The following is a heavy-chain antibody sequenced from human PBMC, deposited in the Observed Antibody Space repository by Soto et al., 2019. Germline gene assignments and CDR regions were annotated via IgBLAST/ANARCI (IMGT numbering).Heavy chain of an antibody. CDR1: GYTFTSYG. Sequence: QVQLVQSGAEVKKPGASVKASCKASGYTFTSYGISWVRQAPGQGLEWMGWISAYNGNTNYAQKLQGRVTMTTDTDRSTVYMELRSLRSDDTAVYYCARRYYSSGWSNWFDPWGQGTLVTVSS. V-gene: IGHV1-18*01. CDR2: ISAYNGNT. D-gene: IGHD6-19*01. CDR3: ARRYYSSGWSNWFDP. J-gene: IGHJ5*02.